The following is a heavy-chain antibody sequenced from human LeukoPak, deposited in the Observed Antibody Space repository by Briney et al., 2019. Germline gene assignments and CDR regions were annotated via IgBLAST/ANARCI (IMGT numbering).Heavy chain of an antibody. CDR3: AMRGSSYYYYGMDV. CDR1: GFTFCSYE. D-gene: IGHD3-10*01. V-gene: IGHV3-48*03. CDR2: ISSSGSTI. J-gene: IGHJ6*02. Sequence: GGSLRLSCAASGFTFCSYEMNWVRQAPGKGLEWVSYISSSGSTIYYADSVKGRFTVSRDNAKNSLYLQMNSLRAEDTAVYYCAMRGSSYYYYGMDVWGQGTTVTVSS.